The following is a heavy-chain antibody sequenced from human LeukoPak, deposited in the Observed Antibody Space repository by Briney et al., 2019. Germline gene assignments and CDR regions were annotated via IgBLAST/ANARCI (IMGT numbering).Heavy chain of an antibody. V-gene: IGHV3-21*01. J-gene: IGHJ4*02. Sequence: GGSLRLSCAASGFTFSSYWMTWVRRAPGKGLEWVSSISTSSTYIYYADSVKGRFTISRDNAKNSLYLQMNSLRAEDTAVYYCARDPPFIIGTTFFDYWGQGTLVTVSS. CDR1: GFTFSSYW. CDR3: ARDPPFIIGTTFFDY. CDR2: ISTSSTYI. D-gene: IGHD1-20*01.